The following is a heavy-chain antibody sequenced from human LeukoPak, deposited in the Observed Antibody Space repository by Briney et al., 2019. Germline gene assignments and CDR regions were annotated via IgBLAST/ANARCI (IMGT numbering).Heavy chain of an antibody. CDR1: GGSINNF. CDR2: IYYSGST. V-gene: IGHV4-39*01. CDR3: ARHYGP. J-gene: IGHJ4*02. D-gene: IGHD3-10*01. Sequence: SGTLSLTCAVSGGSINNFWGWIRQPPGKGLEWIGSIYYSGSTYYNPSLKSRVTISVDTSKNQFSLKLNSVTATDTAVYYCARHYGPWGQGTLVTVSS.